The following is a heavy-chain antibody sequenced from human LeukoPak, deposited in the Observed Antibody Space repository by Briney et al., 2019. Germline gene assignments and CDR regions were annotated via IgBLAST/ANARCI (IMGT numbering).Heavy chain of an antibody. CDR1: AYSFTSYY. CDR3: ARQGILGGGSSNWFDP. J-gene: IGHJ5*02. V-gene: IGHV5-51*01. D-gene: IGHD2-15*01. Sequence: GESLQISCKASAYSFTSYYSGWVRQMPGKSLQWMGIIYPGDFNTRYSPSLQGQVTISADTSISTAYLQWSSLKASDTAMYYCARQGILGGGSSNWFDPWGQGTLVTVSS. CDR2: IYPGDFNT.